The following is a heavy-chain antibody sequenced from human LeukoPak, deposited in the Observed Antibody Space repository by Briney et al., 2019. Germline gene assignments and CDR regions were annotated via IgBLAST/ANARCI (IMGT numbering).Heavy chain of an antibody. CDR1: GGSISSGGYY. V-gene: IGHV4-31*03. CDR2: IYYSGST. CDR3: ARYYDYVWGSRTFDY. Sequence: PSETLSLTCTVSGGSISSGGYYWSWIRQHPGKGLEWIGYIYYSGSTYYNPSLKSRVTISVDTSKNQFSPKLSSVTAADTAVYYCARYYDYVWGSRTFDYWGQGTLVTVSS. J-gene: IGHJ4*02. D-gene: IGHD3-16*01.